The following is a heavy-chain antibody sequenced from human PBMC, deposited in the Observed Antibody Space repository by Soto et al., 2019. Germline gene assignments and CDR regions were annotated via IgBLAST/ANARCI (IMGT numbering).Heavy chain of an antibody. D-gene: IGHD6-13*01. CDR2: IYSSGST. CDR1: GGSISDYY. CDR3: ARLSHPYGSSWYMDY. V-gene: IGHV4-59*08. J-gene: IGHJ4*02. Sequence: QVQLQESGPGLVKPSETLSLTCTVSGGSISDYYWSWIRQPPGKGLEWIGYIYSSGSTNYNPSLKSRLTRAVDTSKHQFSLKMYSVTAADTAVYYCARLSHPYGSSWYMDYLGPGTLGTVSS.